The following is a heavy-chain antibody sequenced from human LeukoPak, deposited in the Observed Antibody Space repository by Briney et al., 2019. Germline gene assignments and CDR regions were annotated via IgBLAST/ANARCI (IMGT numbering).Heavy chain of an antibody. Sequence: QPGGSLRLSCAASGFTVSSNYMSWVRQAPGKGLEWVSVICSGGSTYYADSVKGRFTISRDNSKNTLYLQMNSLRAEDTAVYYCASPSGSYYFAYWGQGTLVTVSS. D-gene: IGHD1-26*01. V-gene: IGHV3-66*02. CDR3: ASPSGSYYFAY. CDR2: ICSGGST. CDR1: GFTVSSNY. J-gene: IGHJ4*02.